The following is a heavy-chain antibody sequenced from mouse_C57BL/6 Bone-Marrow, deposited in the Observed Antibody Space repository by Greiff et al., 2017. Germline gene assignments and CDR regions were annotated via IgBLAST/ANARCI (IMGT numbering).Heavy chain of an antibody. V-gene: IGHV1-39*01. D-gene: IGHD1-1*01. CDR2: INPNYGTT. Sequence: EVKLVESGPELVKPGASVKISCKASGYSFTDYNMNWVKQSNGKSLEWIGVINPNYGTTSYNQKFKGKATLTVDQSSSTAYMQLNSLTSEDSAVYYCARWDYYGSSYEAYWGQGTLVTVSA. CDR1: GYSFTDYN. CDR3: ARWDYYGSSYEAY. J-gene: IGHJ3*01.